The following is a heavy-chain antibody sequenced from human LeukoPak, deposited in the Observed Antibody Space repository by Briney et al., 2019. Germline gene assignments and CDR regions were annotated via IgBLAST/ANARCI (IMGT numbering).Heavy chain of an antibody. V-gene: IGHV1-2*02. CDR1: GYTFTGYY. CDR3: ARMWSTATSGWNWFDP. J-gene: IGHJ5*02. Sequence: GASVKVSCKASGYTFTGYYVYWVRQAPGQGLEWMGWINPNSGDTNYAQKFQGRITMTRDTSISTAYMELSSLRSDDTAMYYCARMWSTATSGWNWFDPWGRGTLVTVSS. CDR2: INPNSGDT. D-gene: IGHD6-13*01.